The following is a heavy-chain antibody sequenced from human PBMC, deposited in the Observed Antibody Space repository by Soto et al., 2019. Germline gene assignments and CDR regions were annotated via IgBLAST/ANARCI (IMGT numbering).Heavy chain of an antibody. V-gene: IGHV3-30*18. D-gene: IGHD2-15*01. CDR1: GFTFSSYG. CDR2: ISYDGSNK. J-gene: IGHJ4*02. Sequence: QVQLVESGGGVVQPGRSLRLSCAASGFTFSSYGMHWVRQAPGKGLEWVAVISYDGSNKYYADSVKGRFTISRDNSKNTLYLQMNSLRAEDTAVYYCAKVVLGGYSHGPYFDYWGQGTLVTVSS. CDR3: AKVVLGGYSHGPYFDY.